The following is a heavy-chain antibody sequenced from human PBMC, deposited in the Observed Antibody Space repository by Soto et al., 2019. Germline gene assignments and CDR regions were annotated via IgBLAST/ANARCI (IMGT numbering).Heavy chain of an antibody. V-gene: IGHV3-23*01. CDR2: ISGSGGST. CDR3: AKSVDGTSTSSIFYFDC. Sequence: EVQLLESGGGLVQPGGSLRLSCAASGFTFSNYAMSWVRQAPGKGLEGVSGISGSGGSTYYADSVKGRCTISRDNSKNTLYVQMKSLRAEDTAVYYCAKSVDGTSTSSIFYFDCWGQGTLVTVSS. D-gene: IGHD2-2*01. J-gene: IGHJ4*02. CDR1: GFTFSNYA.